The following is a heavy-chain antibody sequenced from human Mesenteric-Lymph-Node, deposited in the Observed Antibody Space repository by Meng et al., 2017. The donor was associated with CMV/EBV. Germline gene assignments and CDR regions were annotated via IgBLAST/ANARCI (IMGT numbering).Heavy chain of an antibody. CDR1: GFTFKSYW. Sequence: GESLKISCVVSGFTFKSYWMSWVRQAPGKGLEWVANIKQDGSEKYYVDSVKGRFTISRDNAKNSLYLQMNSLRAEDTAVYYCARDVGIGYCSSTSCYIHYYYGMDVWGQGTTVTVSS. V-gene: IGHV3-7*01. CDR2: IKQDGSEK. CDR3: ARDVGIGYCSSTSCYIHYYYGMDV. J-gene: IGHJ6*02. D-gene: IGHD2-2*02.